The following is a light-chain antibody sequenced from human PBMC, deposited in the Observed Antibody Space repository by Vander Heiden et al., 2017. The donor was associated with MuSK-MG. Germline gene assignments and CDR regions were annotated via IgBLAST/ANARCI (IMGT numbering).Light chain of an antibody. V-gene: IGLV2-14*03. CDR2: DVT. CDR3: SSYTTSSTLL. J-gene: IGLJ2*01. Sequence: QSALTQPASVSGSPGQSITISCTGTSSDVCGYNTVSWYQQHPEIAPKLISYDVTNRPSGVAHRFSGSKSGNTASLTISGLQSEDEADYFCSSYTTSSTLLCGGGTKLTVL. CDR1: SSDVCGYNT.